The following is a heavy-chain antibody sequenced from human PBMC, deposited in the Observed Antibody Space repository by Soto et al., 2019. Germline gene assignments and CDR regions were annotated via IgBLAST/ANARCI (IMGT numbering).Heavy chain of an antibody. CDR1: GFTFNSYA. J-gene: IGHJ4*02. CDR2: ISGSGGST. V-gene: IGHV3-23*01. Sequence: PGGSLRLSCAASGFTFNSYALSWVRQAPGKGLGWVSAISGSGGSTYYADSVKGRFTISRDSSKNTLYLQMNSLRAEDTAVFYCAKDGRGYSSSSRPYYFDYWGLGTLVTVSS. CDR3: AKDGRGYSSSSRPYYFDY. D-gene: IGHD6-6*01.